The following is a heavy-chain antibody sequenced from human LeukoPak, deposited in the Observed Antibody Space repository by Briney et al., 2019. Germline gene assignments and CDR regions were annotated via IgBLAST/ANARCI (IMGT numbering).Heavy chain of an antibody. CDR3: AKHSCGSQRDACSGGSCYSPRHDY. D-gene: IGHD2-15*01. CDR2: IYGSGGST. V-gene: IGHV3-23*01. J-gene: IGHJ4*02. CDR1: GFTFSSYA. Sequence: SAESLTLTCTASGFTFSSYARSWIRQPPGKGLEWVASIYGSGGSTYYASPVKGWFTISRDNSKNTLYLQMNSLRAEDTAVYYCAKHSCGSQRDACSGGSCYSPRHDYWGQGALVTVSS.